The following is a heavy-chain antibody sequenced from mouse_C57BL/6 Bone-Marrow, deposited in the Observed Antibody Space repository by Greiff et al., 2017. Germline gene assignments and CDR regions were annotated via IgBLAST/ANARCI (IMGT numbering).Heavy chain of an antibody. CDR2: INPGSGGT. J-gene: IGHJ1*03. CDR3: VYDGYPYWYFDV. Sequence: QVQLQQSGAELVRPGTSVKVSCKASGYAFTNYLIEWVKQRPGQGLEWIGVINPGSGGTNYNEKFKGKATLTADKSSSTAYMQLSSLTSEYSAVYFCVYDGYPYWYFDVWGTGTTVTVSS. V-gene: IGHV1-54*01. CDR1: GYAFTNYL. D-gene: IGHD2-3*01.